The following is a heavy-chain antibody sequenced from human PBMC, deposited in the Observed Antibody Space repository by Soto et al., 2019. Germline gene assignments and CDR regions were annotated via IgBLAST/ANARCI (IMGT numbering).Heavy chain of an antibody. V-gene: IGHV4-31*03. CDR2: IYYSGST. D-gene: IGHD1-26*01. CDR1: GGSISSGGYY. J-gene: IGHJ4*02. CDR3: AGGSIVRPSFYY. Sequence: QVQLQESGPGLVKPSQTLSLTCTVSGGSISSGGYYWSWIRQHPGKGLEWIGHIYYSGSTYYNPSRRCRFTLPVDKPETSLSLKLSSVTAADTAVYYCAGGSIVRPSFYYWAQGHLVTVAS.